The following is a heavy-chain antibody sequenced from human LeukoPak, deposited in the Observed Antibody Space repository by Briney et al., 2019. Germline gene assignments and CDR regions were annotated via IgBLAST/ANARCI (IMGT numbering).Heavy chain of an antibody. V-gene: IGHV4-39*01. CDR3: ARLRYDILTGCFDY. J-gene: IGHJ4*02. D-gene: IGHD3-9*01. CDR2: VSNSGSK. CDR1: GGSISSSSYY. Sequence: SETLSLTCTVSGGSISSSSYYWGWIRQPPGKGLERIGSVSNSGSKHYNPSLKSRVTIFEDTSKNQFSLKLSSVTAADTAVYYCARLRYDILTGCFDYWGQGTLVTVSS.